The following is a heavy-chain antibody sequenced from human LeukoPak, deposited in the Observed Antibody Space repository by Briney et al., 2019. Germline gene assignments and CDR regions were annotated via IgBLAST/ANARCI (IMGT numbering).Heavy chain of an antibody. V-gene: IGHV3-48*01. Sequence: GGSLRLSCAASGFIFSSYSMNWVRQAPGKGLEWVSYISSGSNTIYYADSVKGRFTISRDNAKNSLYLQMNSLRAEDTAVYYCARSGREATEIDYWGQGTLVTVSS. CDR3: ARSGREATEIDY. CDR2: ISSGSNTI. D-gene: IGHD1-1*01. CDR1: GFIFSSYS. J-gene: IGHJ4*02.